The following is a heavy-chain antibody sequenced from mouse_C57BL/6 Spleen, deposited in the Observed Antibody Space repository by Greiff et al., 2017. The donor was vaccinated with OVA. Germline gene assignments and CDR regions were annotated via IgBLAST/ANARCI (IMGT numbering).Heavy chain of an antibody. D-gene: IGHD2-3*01. J-gene: IGHJ4*01. CDR3: ASRSGDGYPYAMDY. V-gene: IGHV1-55*01. Sequence: VQLQQPGAELVKPGASVKMSCKASGYTFTSYGITWVKQRPGQGLEWIGDIYPGSGSTNYNEKFKSKATLTVDTSSSTAYMQLSSLTSDDSSVYYCASRSGDGYPYAMDYWGQGTSVTVSS. CDR1: GYTFTSYG. CDR2: IYPGSGST.